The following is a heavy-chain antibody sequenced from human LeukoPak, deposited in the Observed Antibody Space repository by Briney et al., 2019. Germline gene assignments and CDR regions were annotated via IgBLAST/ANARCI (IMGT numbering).Heavy chain of an antibody. D-gene: IGHD2-2*01. CDR3: ARDGPVACSSTSCYADYFDY. J-gene: IGHJ4*02. Sequence: GGSLRLSCAASGFTFSSYEMNWVRQAPGKGLEWVSYISSSGSTICYADSVKGRFTISRDNAKNSLYLQMNSLRAEDTAVYYCARDGPVACSSTSCYADYFDYWGQGTLVTVSS. CDR1: GFTFSSYE. V-gene: IGHV3-48*03. CDR2: ISSSGSTI.